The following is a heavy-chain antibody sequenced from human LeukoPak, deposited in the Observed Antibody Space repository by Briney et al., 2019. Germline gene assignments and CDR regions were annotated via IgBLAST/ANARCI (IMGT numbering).Heavy chain of an antibody. CDR3: ARACYYDSSGYYYAELDY. J-gene: IGHJ4*02. D-gene: IGHD3-22*01. V-gene: IGHV4-59*08. CDR1: GGSISSYY. CDR2: IYYSGST. Sequence: SETLSLTCTVSGGSISSYYWSWIRQPPGKGLEWIGYIYYSGSTNHNPSLKSRVTISVDTSKNQFSLKLSSVTAADTAVYCCARACYYDSSGYYYAELDYWGQGTLVTVSS.